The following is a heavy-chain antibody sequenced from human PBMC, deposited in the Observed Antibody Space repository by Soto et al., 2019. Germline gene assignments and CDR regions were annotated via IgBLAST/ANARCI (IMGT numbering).Heavy chain of an antibody. D-gene: IGHD3-22*01. V-gene: IGHV3-53*02. J-gene: IGHJ6*02. CDR1: GFTVSSNY. Sequence: EVQLVETGGGLIQPGVSLRLSCAASGFTVSSNYMSWVRQAPGKGLEWVSVIYSGGSTYYADSAKGRFTISRDNSKNTLYLQMNSFRAEDTAVSYCAREASLGYYDTRGYYEYYYYGMDVWGQGTTVTVSS. CDR3: AREASLGYYDTRGYYEYYYYGMDV. CDR2: IYSGGST.